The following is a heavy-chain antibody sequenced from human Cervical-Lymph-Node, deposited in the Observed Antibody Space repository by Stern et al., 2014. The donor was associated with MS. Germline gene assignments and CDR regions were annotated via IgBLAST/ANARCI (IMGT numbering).Heavy chain of an antibody. D-gene: IGHD2-2*01. CDR3: AKAKAPIVVVPAAPGDY. Sequence: DQLVESGGGVVQPGRSLRLSCAASGFTFSSYGMHWVRQAPGKGLEWVAVISSDGSNKYYADSVKGRFTISRDNSKNTLYLQMNSLRAEDTAVYYCAKAKAPIVVVPAAPGDYWGQGTLVTVSS. V-gene: IGHV3-30*18. CDR1: GFTFSSYG. J-gene: IGHJ4*02. CDR2: ISSDGSNK.